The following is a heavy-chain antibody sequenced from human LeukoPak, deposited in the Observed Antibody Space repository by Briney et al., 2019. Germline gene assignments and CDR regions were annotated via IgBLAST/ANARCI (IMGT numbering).Heavy chain of an antibody. Sequence: PSETLSLTCTVSGGSISSSSYYWGWIRQPPGKGLEWIGSIYYSGSTYYNPSLKSRVTISVDTSKNQFSLKLSSVTAADTAVYYCARRRRGDPDAFDIWGQGTMVTVSS. D-gene: IGHD3-10*01. J-gene: IGHJ3*02. CDR2: IYYSGST. V-gene: IGHV4-39*01. CDR3: ARRRRGDPDAFDI. CDR1: GGSISSSSYY.